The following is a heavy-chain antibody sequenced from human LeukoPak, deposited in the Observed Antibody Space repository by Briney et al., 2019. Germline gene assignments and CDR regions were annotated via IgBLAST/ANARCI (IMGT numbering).Heavy chain of an antibody. Sequence: PGGSLSLSCAASGFTFSTYRMNWVRQAPGKGLEWVSSISSSSSYIYYADSVKGRFTISRDNAKNSLYLQMNSLRVEDTAVYYCGRGGTEAFDIWGQGTMVTVSS. CDR1: GFTFSTYR. CDR3: GRGGTEAFDI. V-gene: IGHV3-21*01. J-gene: IGHJ3*02. CDR2: ISSSSSYI. D-gene: IGHD1-1*01.